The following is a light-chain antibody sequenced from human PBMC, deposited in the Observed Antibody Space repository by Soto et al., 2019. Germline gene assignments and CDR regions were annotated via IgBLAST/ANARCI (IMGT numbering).Light chain of an antibody. J-gene: IGLJ1*01. Sequence: HSVLKQPPSGSASPGQKVTISCSVSSSNIGGNSVSWYQQLPGTAPKLLIYDDNKRPSGIPDRFSGSKSGTSATLGITGFQTGDEADYYCGSWDSSLSAYVFGTGTKVTVL. V-gene: IGLV1-51*01. CDR1: SSNIGGNS. CDR2: DDN. CDR3: GSWDSSLSAYV.